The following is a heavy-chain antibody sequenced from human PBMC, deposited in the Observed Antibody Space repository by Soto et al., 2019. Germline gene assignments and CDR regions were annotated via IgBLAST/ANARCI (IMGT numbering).Heavy chain of an antibody. CDR1: GGSFSGFY. V-gene: IGHV4-34*01. CDR3: ARARENNRNNNDY. J-gene: IGHJ4*02. Sequence: SETLSLTCAVYGGSFSGFYWSWIRQPPGKGLEWIGEINHSGSTNYNPSLTSRVTISVDTSKNQFSLKLSSVTAADTAVYYCARARENNRNNNDYWGQGALVTVSS. CDR2: INHSGST. D-gene: IGHD1-20*01.